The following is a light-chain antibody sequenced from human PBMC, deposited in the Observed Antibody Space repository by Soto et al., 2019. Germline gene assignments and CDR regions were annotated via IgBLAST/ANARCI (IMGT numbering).Light chain of an antibody. CDR3: RHYNSYSEA. CDR1: QSISSW. CDR2: KAS. J-gene: IGKJ1*01. V-gene: IGKV1-5*03. Sequence: DIQMTQSPSSLSASXGDRVTITXXASQSISSWLAWYQQKPGKAPKLLIYKASTLKSGVPSRFSGSGSGTEFTLTISSLQPDDFATYYCRHYNSYSEAFGQGTKVDIK.